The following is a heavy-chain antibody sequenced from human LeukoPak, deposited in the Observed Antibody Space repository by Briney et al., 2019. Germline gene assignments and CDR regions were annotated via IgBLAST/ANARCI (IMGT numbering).Heavy chain of an antibody. J-gene: IGHJ4*02. V-gene: IGHV3-23*01. Sequence: PGGSLRLSCAASGFTFSSYAMSWVRQAPGKGLEWVSVISGIGGSTYYADSVKGRFTISRDNSKNTLFLQMNSLRAEDTAVYYCARHPGLYCSGGSCYCSDWGQGTLVTVSS. CDR1: GFTFSSYA. CDR3: ARHPGLYCSGGSCYCSD. D-gene: IGHD2-15*01. CDR2: ISGIGGST.